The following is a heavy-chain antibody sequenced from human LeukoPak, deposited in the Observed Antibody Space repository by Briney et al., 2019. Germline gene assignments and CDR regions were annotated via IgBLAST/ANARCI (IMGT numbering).Heavy chain of an antibody. CDR3: ARLRVYYDYVWGSYRYNAFDI. CDR2: INHSGST. D-gene: IGHD3-16*02. J-gene: IGHJ3*02. V-gene: IGHV4-34*01. CDR1: GGSFSGYY. Sequence: SETLSLTCAVYGGSFSGYYWSWIRQPPGKGLEWIGEINHSGSTNYNPSLKSRVTMSVDTSKNQFSLKLSSVTAADTAVYYCARLRVYYDYVWGSYRYNAFDIWGQGTTVTVSS.